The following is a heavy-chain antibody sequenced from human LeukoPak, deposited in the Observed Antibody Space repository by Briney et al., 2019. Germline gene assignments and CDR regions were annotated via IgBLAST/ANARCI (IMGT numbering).Heavy chain of an antibody. CDR3: ARDANPYYYDSSTAYNWFDP. V-gene: IGHV1-46*01. CDR2: INPSGGST. Sequence: ASVTVSCKASGYTFTSKYMHWVRQAPGQGLEWMGIINPSGGSTSYAQKFQGRVTMTRDTSTSTVYMELSSLRSEDTAVYYCARDANPYYYDSSTAYNWFDPWGQGTLVTVSS. D-gene: IGHD3-22*01. J-gene: IGHJ5*02. CDR1: GYTFTSKY.